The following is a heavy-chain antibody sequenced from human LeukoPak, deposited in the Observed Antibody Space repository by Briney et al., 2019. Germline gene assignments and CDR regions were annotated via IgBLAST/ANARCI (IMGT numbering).Heavy chain of an antibody. V-gene: IGHV3-9*01. J-gene: IGHJ5*02. CDR3: ARDGPRGFDP. D-gene: IGHD3-10*01. CDR1: GFTFDDYA. CDR2: ISWNSGSI. Sequence: GGSLRLSCAASGFTFDDYAMHWVRQAPGKGLEWVSGISWNSGSIGYADSVKGRFTISRDNAKNSLYLQMNSLRAEDTALYYCARDGPRGFDPWGQGTLVTVSS.